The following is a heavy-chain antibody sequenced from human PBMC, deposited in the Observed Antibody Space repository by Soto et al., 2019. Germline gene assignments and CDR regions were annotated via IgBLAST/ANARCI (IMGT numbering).Heavy chain of an antibody. CDR1: GASISSNTYY. V-gene: IGHV4-39*01. CDR2: IYYDGST. D-gene: IGHD2-15*01. CDR3: ARHEGYCSGGSCYSKYYYGMDV. J-gene: IGHJ6*02. Sequence: TLSLTCTVSGASISSNTYYWAWIRRPPGKGLECIGSIYYDGSTYYNPSLKSRLTISVDTSKNQLSLKLSSVTAADTAVYYCARHEGYCSGGSCYSKYYYGMDVWGQGTTVTVSS.